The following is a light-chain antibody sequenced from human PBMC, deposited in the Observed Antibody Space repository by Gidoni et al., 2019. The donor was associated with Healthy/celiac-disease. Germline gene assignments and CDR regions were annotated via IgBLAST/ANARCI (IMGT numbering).Light chain of an antibody. J-gene: IGLJ2*01. V-gene: IGLV3-1*01. CDR2: QDS. Sequence: SYELTQPPSVSVSPGQTASITCSADKLGDKYACWYQQKPGQSPVLVIYQDSKRPSGIPERFSGSNSGNTATLTISGTQAMDEADYYCQAWDSSVVFGGGTKLTVL. CDR1: KLGDKY. CDR3: QAWDSSVV.